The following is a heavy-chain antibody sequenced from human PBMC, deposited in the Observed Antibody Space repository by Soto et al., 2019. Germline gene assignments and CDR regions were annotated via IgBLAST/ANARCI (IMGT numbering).Heavy chain of an antibody. CDR1: GGTFSSYA. CDR3: ARGRGDRDGYNYGYDY. D-gene: IGHD5-12*01. J-gene: IGHJ4*02. V-gene: IGHV1-69*01. Sequence: QVQLVQSGAEVKKPGSSVKVSCKASGGTFSSYAISWVRQAPGQGLEWMGGIIPIFGTANYAQKFQGRVTITADESTSTAYMELSSQRSEDTAVYYCARGRGDRDGYNYGYDYWGQGTLVTVSS. CDR2: IIPIFGTA.